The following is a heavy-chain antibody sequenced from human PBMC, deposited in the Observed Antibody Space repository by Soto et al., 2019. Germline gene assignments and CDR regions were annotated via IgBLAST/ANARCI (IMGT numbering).Heavy chain of an antibody. CDR3: AGDYGSGSYRFDY. V-gene: IGHV4-59*01. CDR1: TASISCWS. Sequence: SATRSLTCTVSTASISCWSWSWIRQPPGKGLEWIGYIYYRGSTTYNPSLKSRVTILLDTSKNQFSLRLTSVTAADTGVYYCAGDYGSGSYRFDYWGQGALVTVSS. D-gene: IGHD3-10*01. CDR2: IYYRGST. J-gene: IGHJ4*02.